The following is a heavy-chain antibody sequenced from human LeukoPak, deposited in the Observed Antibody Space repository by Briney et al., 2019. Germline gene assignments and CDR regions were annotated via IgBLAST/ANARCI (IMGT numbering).Heavy chain of an antibody. J-gene: IGHJ4*02. V-gene: IGHV3-7*01. CDR1: GFTFINQY. CDR2: ITPDGSQK. CDR3: AREIWWRFDF. D-gene: IGHD5-12*01. Sequence: GGSLTLSCSASGFTFINQYMSWVRQAPGKGLDCLAKITPDGSQKFYVDSVRGRFTISRDNSKNAVYLQLNSLRAEDTAMYYCAREIWWRFDFWGQGSLVTVSS.